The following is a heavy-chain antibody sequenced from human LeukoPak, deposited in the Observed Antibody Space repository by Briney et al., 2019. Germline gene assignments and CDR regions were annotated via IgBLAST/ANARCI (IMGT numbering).Heavy chain of an antibody. D-gene: IGHD6-13*01. CDR3: ARGRIAAAGILGY. V-gene: IGHV3-74*01. CDR1: GFTFSSYW. CDR2: INSDGSST. J-gene: IGHJ4*02. Sequence: GGSLRLSCAASGFTFSSYWMHWVRQAPGKRLVWVSRINSDGSSTSYADSVKGRFTISRDNAKNTLYLQMNSLRAEDTAVYYCARGRIAAAGILGYWGQGTLVTVSS.